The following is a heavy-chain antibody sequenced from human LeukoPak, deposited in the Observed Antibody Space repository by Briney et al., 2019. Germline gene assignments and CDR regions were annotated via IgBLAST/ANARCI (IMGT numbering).Heavy chain of an antibody. Sequence: SETLSLTCTVSGGSISSYYWSWIRQPAGKGLEWIGRIYTSGSTNYNPSLKSRVTMSVHTSKNQFSLKLSSVTAADTAVYYCARDRGGTSGYHYYYYMDVWGKGTTVTVSS. CDR3: ARDRGGTSGYHYYYYMDV. CDR1: GGSISSYY. D-gene: IGHD2-2*01. CDR2: IYTSGST. J-gene: IGHJ6*03. V-gene: IGHV4-4*07.